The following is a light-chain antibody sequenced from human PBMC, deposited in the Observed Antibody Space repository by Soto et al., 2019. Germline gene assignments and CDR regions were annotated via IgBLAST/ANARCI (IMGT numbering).Light chain of an antibody. Sequence: DIPLTQSPPSLSASVGDRVTISCRANQRISNYLNWYQQKPGKAPNLLIYGASSLQSGVPSRFSGSGSGTDFPLSISSVRPEDFATYYCQQSYITPPYTFGQGTKLEIK. CDR1: QRISNY. V-gene: IGKV1-39*01. CDR2: GAS. CDR3: QQSYITPPYT. J-gene: IGKJ2*01.